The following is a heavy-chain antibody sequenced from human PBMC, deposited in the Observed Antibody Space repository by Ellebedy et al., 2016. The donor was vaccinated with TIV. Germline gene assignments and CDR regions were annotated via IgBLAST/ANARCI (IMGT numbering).Heavy chain of an antibody. J-gene: IGHJ4*02. CDR1: GGSISNYS. D-gene: IGHD3-10*01. Sequence: MPSETLSLTCTISGGSISNYSWTWIRQSPGKGLEWIGYLSYSGSPTYNPSLKSRATISLDTSKSQFSRTLSSVTAADTAIHYCARGYKIGGVGELGHWGQGTRVTVSS. CDR2: LSYSGSP. V-gene: IGHV4-59*01. CDR3: ARGYKIGGVGELGH.